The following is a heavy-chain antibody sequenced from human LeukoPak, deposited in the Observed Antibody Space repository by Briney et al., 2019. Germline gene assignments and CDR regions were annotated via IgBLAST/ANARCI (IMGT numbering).Heavy chain of an antibody. CDR3: AKDRVFGECHFDY. V-gene: IGHV3-30*02. Sequence: PGGSLRLSCAASGFPFSSSGMHWVRQAPGKGLEWVAFIRYDGSNKYYADSVKGRFTISRDNSKNTLYLQMNSLRAEDTAVYYCAKDRVFGECHFDYWGQGTLVTVSS. D-gene: IGHD3-10*02. CDR1: GFPFSSSG. J-gene: IGHJ4*02. CDR2: IRYDGSNK.